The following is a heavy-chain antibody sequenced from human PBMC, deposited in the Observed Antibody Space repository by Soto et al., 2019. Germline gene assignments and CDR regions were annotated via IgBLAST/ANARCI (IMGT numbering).Heavy chain of an antibody. Sequence: PSETLSLTCAVYGGSFSGYYWSWIRQPPGKGLEWIGEINHSGSTNYNPSLKSRVTISVDTSKNQFSLKLSSVTAADTAVYYCARVRESDISYYYMDVWGKGTTVTVSS. V-gene: IGHV4-34*01. CDR1: GGSFSGYY. CDR3: ARVRESDISYYYMDV. J-gene: IGHJ6*03. CDR2: INHSGST. D-gene: IGHD5-12*01.